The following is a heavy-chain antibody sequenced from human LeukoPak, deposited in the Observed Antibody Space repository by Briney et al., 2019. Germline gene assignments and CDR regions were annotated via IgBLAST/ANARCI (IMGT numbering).Heavy chain of an antibody. V-gene: IGHV3-21*01. CDR3: ARDKSYSAEAGTSPLY. Sequence: SVKGRFTISRDDAKNSLYLQMNSLRADDTAIYYCARDKSYSAEAGTSPLYWGQGTLVTVSS. J-gene: IGHJ4*02. D-gene: IGHD6-19*01.